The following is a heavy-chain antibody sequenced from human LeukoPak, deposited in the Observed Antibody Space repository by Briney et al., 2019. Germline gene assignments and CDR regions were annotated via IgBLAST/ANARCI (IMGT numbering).Heavy chain of an antibody. CDR2: ISSSGSTI. CDR3: ARESSIAALDYYYGMDV. CDR1: GFTFSSSS. V-gene: IGHV3-48*04. D-gene: IGHD6-6*01. Sequence: GGSLRLSCAASGFTFSSSSMIWVRQAPGKGLEWVSYISSSGSTIYYADSVEGRFTISRDNAKNSLYLQMNSLRAEDTAVYYCARESSIAALDYYYGMDVWGQGTTVTVSS. J-gene: IGHJ6*02.